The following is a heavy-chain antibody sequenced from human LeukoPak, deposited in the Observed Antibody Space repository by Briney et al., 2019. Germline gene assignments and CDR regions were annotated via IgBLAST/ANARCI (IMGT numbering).Heavy chain of an antibody. CDR2: IYHSGST. CDR1: GGSISSYY. D-gene: IGHD6-19*01. Sequence: SETLSLTCTVSGGSISSYYWSWIRQPPGKGLEWIGYIYHSGSTNYNPSLKSRVTISVDTSKNQFSLKLSSVTAADTAVYYCARVGIAVAGTSTHAFDYWGQGTLVTVSS. CDR3: ARVGIAVAGTSTHAFDY. V-gene: IGHV4-59*01. J-gene: IGHJ4*02.